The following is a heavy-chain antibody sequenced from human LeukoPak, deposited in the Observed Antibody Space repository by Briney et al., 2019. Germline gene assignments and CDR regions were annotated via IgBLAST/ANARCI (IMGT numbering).Heavy chain of an antibody. Sequence: GGSLRLSCAASGFTFSSYWMSWVRQAPGKGLEWVATIRQDGSQKYYVDSVKGRFTISRDNAKNSLYLQMNSLRAEDTAVYYCARAGGWGYSSSSGYYFDYWGQGTLVTVSS. CDR2: IRQDGSQK. CDR3: ARAGGWGYSSSSGYYFDY. J-gene: IGHJ4*02. CDR1: GFTFSSYW. D-gene: IGHD6-6*01. V-gene: IGHV3-7*01.